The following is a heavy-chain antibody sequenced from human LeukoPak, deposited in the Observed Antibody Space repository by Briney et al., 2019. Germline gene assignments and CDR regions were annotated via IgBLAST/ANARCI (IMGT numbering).Heavy chain of an antibody. CDR3: ARQQLVLWFDP. J-gene: IGHJ5*02. CDR1: GYSISSGNY. Sequence: PSETLSLTCSVSGYSISSGNYWGWIRLPPGKGLQWIGSIYHSGSTYYNPSLKSRVTISVDTSKNQFSLKLSSVTAADTAVYYCARQQLVLWFDPWGQGTLVTVSS. CDR2: IYHSGST. D-gene: IGHD6-13*01. V-gene: IGHV4-38-2*01.